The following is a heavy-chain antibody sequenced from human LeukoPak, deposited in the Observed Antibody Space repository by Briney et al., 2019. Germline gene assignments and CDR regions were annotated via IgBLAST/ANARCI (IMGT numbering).Heavy chain of an antibody. Sequence: GGSLRLSCVASGFAFPTYAMMWVRQVPGKGLEWVSSIRVSDGARFYADSVKGRFTMSRDNPKNTLYLQMNSLRAEDTAVYYCARANGLRWPFDYWGQGTLVTVSS. CDR2: IRVSDGAR. CDR3: ARANGLRWPFDY. CDR1: GFAFPTYA. D-gene: IGHD4-23*01. J-gene: IGHJ4*02. V-gene: IGHV3-23*01.